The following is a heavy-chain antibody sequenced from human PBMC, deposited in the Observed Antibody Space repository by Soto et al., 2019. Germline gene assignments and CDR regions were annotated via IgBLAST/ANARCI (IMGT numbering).Heavy chain of an antibody. CDR2: IWYDGSNK. J-gene: IGHJ6*03. D-gene: IGHD2-2*01. CDR3: ARGYCSSTSCYGGYYYMDV. V-gene: IGHV3-33*01. Sequence: QVQLVESGGGVVQPGRSLRLSCAASGFTFSSYGMHWVRQAPGKGLEWVAVIWYDGSNKYYADSVKGRFTISRDNSKNTLYLQMNSLRAEDTVVYYCARGYCSSTSCYGGYYYMDVWGKGTTVTVSS. CDR1: GFTFSSYG.